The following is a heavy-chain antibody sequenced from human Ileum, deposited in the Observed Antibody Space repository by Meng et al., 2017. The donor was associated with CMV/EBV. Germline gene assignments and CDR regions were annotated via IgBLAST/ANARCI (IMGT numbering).Heavy chain of an antibody. D-gene: IGHD3-3*01. CDR3: VRMSEGGYDFWSGPIPYYYGMDV. V-gene: IGHV3-19*01. CDR2: VSWNGSRT. J-gene: IGHJ6*02. Sequence: GGSLRLSCAASGFTFSNSDMNWVRQAPGKGLEWVSGVSWNGSRTHYADSVKGRFIISRDNSRNFLYQQMNSLRPEDMAVYYCVRMSEGGYDFWSGPIPYYYGMDVWGQGTTVTVSS. CDR1: GFTFSNSD.